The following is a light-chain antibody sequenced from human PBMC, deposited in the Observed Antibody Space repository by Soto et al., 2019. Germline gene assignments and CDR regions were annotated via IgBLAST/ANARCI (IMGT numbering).Light chain of an antibody. Sequence: DVVMTQSPLSLPVTLGQPASISCRSSQSLVSSDGNTYLNWFHQRPGQSPRRLIYKVSNRDSGVPDRCSGSGSCAEFTLTISRVEAEDAGVYYCMHVAQWPRTFGPGTKVDIK. CDR1: QSLVSSDGNTY. J-gene: IGKJ3*01. CDR2: KVS. CDR3: MHVAQWPRT. V-gene: IGKV2-30*01.